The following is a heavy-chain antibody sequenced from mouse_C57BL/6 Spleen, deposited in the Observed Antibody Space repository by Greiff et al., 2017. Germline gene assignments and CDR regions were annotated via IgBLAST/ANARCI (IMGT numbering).Heavy chain of an antibody. CDR3: ARGGYGNYGWFAY. CDR1: GYTFTDYY. D-gene: IGHD2-1*01. Sequence: QVQLQQSGAELARPGASVRLSCKASGYTFTDYYINWVKQRTGQGLEWIGDIYPGSTNTYYNEYFKGKATLTADKSSSTAYMQLSSLTSEDSAVYFCARGGYGNYGWFAYWGQGTLVTVSA. J-gene: IGHJ3*01. CDR2: IYPGSTNT. V-gene: IGHV1-77*01.